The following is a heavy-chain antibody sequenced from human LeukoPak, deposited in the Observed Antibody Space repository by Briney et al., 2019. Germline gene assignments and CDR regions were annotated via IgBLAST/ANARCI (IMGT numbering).Heavy chain of an antibody. V-gene: IGHV3-23*01. CDR2: ISGSGGST. D-gene: IGHD3-10*01. CDR3: AKDLRYYYGSGSSDYYYYYGMDV. J-gene: IGHJ6*02. Sequence: GGSLRLSCAASGFTFSSYAMSWVRQAPGKGLEWVSAISGSGGSTYYADSVKGRFTISRDNSKSTLYLQMNSLRAEDTAVYYCAKDLRYYYGSGSSDYYYYYGMDVWGQGTTVTVSS. CDR1: GFTFSSYA.